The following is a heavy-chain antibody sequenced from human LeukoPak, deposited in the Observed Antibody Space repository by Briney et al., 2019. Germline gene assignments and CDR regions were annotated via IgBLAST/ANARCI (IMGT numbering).Heavy chain of an antibody. CDR3: ARGRQFDP. V-gene: IGHV4-4*02. CDR2: IYRSGTT. CDR1: GGSIGSGNW. J-gene: IGHJ5*02. Sequence: SGTLSLTCVVSGGSIGSGNWWSWVRQSPGKGLEWIGEIYRSGTTNYNPSLKSRVTISVDTSKNQFSLKLSSVTAADTAVYYCARGRQFDPWGQGTLVTVSS.